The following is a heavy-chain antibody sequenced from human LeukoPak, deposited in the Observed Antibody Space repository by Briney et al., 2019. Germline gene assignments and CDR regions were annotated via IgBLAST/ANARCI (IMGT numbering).Heavy chain of an antibody. V-gene: IGHV3-66*01. J-gene: IGHJ6*02. D-gene: IGHD2-2*01. CDR3: ARGCSSTSCYYYYYGMDV. CDR2: IYSGGST. CDR1: GFTFSSNY. Sequence: GGSLRLSCAASGFTFSSNYMSWVRQAPGKGLEWVSVIYSGGSTYYADSVKGRFTISRDNSKNTLYLQMNSLRAEDTAVYYCARGCSSTSCYYYYYGMDVWGQGTTVTVSS.